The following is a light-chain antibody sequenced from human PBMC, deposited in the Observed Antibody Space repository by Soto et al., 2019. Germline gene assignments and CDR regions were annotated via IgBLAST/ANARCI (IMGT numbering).Light chain of an antibody. V-gene: IGLV2-14*01. CDR2: DVS. CDR1: RSDVGGYNY. Sequence: QSALTQPASVSGSPGQAITISCTGTRSDVGGYNYVSWYQQHPGKAPKLMIYDVSNRPSGVSNRFSGSKSGNTASLTISGLQAEDEADYYCSSYKSSSTLAVFGGGTQLTVL. J-gene: IGLJ7*01. CDR3: SSYKSSSTLAV.